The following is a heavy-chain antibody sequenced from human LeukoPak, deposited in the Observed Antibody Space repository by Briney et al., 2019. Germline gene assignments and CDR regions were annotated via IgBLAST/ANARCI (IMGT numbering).Heavy chain of an antibody. D-gene: IGHD5-24*01. CDR3: TTAAESWLQPDY. CDR2: IKSNTDGGTT. J-gene: IGHJ4*02. V-gene: IGHV3-15*01. CDR1: GFTFSNVG. Sequence: GGSLRLSCAASGFTFSNVGVSWVRQAPGKGLEWVGRIKSNTDGGTTHYAVPVKGRFTISRDDSENTLYLQMNSLKTEDTALYYCTTAAESWLQPDYWGQGTRVTVSS.